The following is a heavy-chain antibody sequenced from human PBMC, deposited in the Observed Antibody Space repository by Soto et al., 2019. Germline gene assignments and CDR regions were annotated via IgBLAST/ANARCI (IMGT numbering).Heavy chain of an antibody. Sequence: QVQLVQSGAEVKKPGSSMKVSCKASGGTFSSYATSWVRQAPGQGLEWMGGIIPIFGTPNYAQKFQGRVTITADGSTSTAYMELSSLRSEDTAMYFCATAHCGSPSCYYGYWGQGTLVTVSS. CDR3: ATAHCGSPSCYYGY. J-gene: IGHJ4*02. CDR2: IIPIFGTP. D-gene: IGHD2-2*01. CDR1: GGTFSSYA. V-gene: IGHV1-69*01.